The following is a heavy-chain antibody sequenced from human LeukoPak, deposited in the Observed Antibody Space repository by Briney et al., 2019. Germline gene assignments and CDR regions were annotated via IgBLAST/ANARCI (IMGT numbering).Heavy chain of an antibody. J-gene: IGHJ3*02. V-gene: IGHV3-53*01. CDR3: ARTSSSDAFHI. Sequence: GGSLRLSCAASEITVSSNYMSWVRQAPGKGLEWVSLIYSGGSTYYADSVKGRFTISRDRSKSTLYLQMNSLRAEDTAVYYCARTSSSDAFHIWGQGTMVTVSS. CDR2: IYSGGST. CDR1: EITVSSNY.